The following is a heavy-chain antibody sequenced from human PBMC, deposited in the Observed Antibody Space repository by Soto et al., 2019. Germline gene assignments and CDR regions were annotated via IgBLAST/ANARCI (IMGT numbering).Heavy chain of an antibody. D-gene: IGHD3-3*01. CDR2: ISGSDGKP. Sequence: DVRLAESGGGLVQPGGSLRLSCTTSGFSFASFAMTWVRQAPGKGLEWVATISGSDGKPYYADSVKGRFSISRDTSRNTLYLQMNSLRADDTAIYYCAKWSYLDYWGQGTRVTVSS. J-gene: IGHJ4*02. CDR3: AKWSYLDY. CDR1: GFSFASFA. V-gene: IGHV3-23*04.